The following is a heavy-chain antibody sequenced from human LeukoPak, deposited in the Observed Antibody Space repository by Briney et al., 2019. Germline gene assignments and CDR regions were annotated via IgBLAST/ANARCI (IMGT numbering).Heavy chain of an antibody. CDR2: IYHSGDT. J-gene: IGHJ3*02. CDR1: GGSISNDY. Sequence: SETLSLTCIVSGGSISNDYWSWIRQPPGKGLEWVGYIYHSGDTKYNPSLNSRVTMSADTSKKQFSLNLSSVTAADTAVYYCARGFFAGGSNGYAFDIWGQGTQVTVSS. D-gene: IGHD5-18*01. V-gene: IGHV4-59*01. CDR3: ARGFFAGGSNGYAFDI.